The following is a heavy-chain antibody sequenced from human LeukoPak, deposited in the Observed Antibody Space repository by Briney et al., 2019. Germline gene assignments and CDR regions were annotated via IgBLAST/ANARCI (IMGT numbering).Heavy chain of an antibody. Sequence: SQTLSLTCTVSGGSISSGGYYWSWIRQHPGKGLEWIGYIYYSGSTSYNPSLKSRVTISIDTSKNQFSLKLSSVTAADTAVYYCARDDGYGSGTYRFDYWGQGTLVTVSS. J-gene: IGHJ4*02. V-gene: IGHV4-31*03. CDR3: ARDDGYGSGTYRFDY. CDR2: IYYSGST. CDR1: GGSISSGGYY. D-gene: IGHD3-10*01.